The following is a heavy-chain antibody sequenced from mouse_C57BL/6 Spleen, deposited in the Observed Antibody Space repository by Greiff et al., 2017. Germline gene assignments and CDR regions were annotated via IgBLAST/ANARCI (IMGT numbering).Heavy chain of an antibody. Sequence: VQLQQPGAELVRPGTSVKLSCKASGYTFTSYWMHWVKQRPGQGLEWIGVLDPSDSYPNYNPTFKGKATVTVDTSSSTAYMQLSILTTAYSAVYNCARCYTMGFHDDWGQGTTLTVSS. J-gene: IGHJ2*01. CDR2: LDPSDSYP. CDR3: ARCYTMGFHDD. CDR1: GYTFTSYW. D-gene: IGHD1-1*02. V-gene: IGHV1-59*01.